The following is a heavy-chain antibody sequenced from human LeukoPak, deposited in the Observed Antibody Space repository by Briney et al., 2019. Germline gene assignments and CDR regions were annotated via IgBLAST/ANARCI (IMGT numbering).Heavy chain of an antibody. D-gene: IGHD1-7*01. Sequence: GGSLRLSCAASGFTFSSHWMTWVRQAPGKGLEWVANIKTDGSDKYYVDSVKGRFTMSRDNAKNSLYLQMNSLRAEDTAVYYCVRLGGTTGQYFHHWGQGTRVTVSS. V-gene: IGHV3-7*02. J-gene: IGHJ1*01. CDR1: GFTFSSHW. CDR2: IKTDGSDK. CDR3: VRLGGTTGQYFHH.